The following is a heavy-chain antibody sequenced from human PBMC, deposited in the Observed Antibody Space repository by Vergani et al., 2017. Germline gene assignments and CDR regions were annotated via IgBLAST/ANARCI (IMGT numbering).Heavy chain of an antibody. CDR2: ISSSSSYI. V-gene: IGHV3-21*01. J-gene: IGHJ4*02. Sequence: EVQLVESGGGLVKPGGSLRLSCAASGFSFSSYSMNWVRQAPGKGLEWVSSISSSSSYINYADSVKGRFTIARDNAKNSLYLQMNSLRAEDTAVYYCARLYCSGGSCSPGSEYWGQGTLVTVSS. CDR1: GFSFSSYS. D-gene: IGHD2-15*01. CDR3: ARLYCSGGSCSPGSEY.